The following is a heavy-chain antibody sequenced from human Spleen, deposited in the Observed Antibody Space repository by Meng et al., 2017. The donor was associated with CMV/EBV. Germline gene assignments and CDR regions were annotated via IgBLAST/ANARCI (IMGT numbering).Heavy chain of an antibody. CDR3: ATLTTVTTFDY. D-gene: IGHD4-17*01. J-gene: IGHJ4*02. Sequence: GGSLRLSCAASGFTVSSNYMSWVRQAPGKGLDWVSVIYSGGSTYYADSVKGRFTISRGNSKNTLYLQMNSLRAEDTAVYYCATLTTVTTFDYWGQGTLVTVSS. V-gene: IGHV3-66*02. CDR1: GFTVSSNY. CDR2: IYSGGST.